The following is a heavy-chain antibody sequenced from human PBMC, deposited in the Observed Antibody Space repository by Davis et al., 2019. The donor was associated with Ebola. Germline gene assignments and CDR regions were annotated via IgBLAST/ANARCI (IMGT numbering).Heavy chain of an antibody. Sequence: PGGSLRLSCAASGFTFRSYAMSWVRQAPGKGLEWVSAISASGGSTYYADSVKGRFTISRDNSKNALYLQMNSLRAEDTAVYYCAKVTAPRNFFDYWGQGTLVTVSS. V-gene: IGHV3-23*01. CDR1: GFTFRSYA. CDR3: AKVTAPRNFFDY. J-gene: IGHJ4*02. CDR2: ISASGGST.